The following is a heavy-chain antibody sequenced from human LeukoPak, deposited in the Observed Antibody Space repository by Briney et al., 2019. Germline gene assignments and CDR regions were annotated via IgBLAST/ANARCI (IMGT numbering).Heavy chain of an antibody. CDR2: IIPIFGTT. Sequence: SVKVSCKASGGTFSNYAISWVRQAPGQGLEWMGRIIPIFGTTNYAQKFQGRVTITTDESTSTAYMELSSLRSEDTTVYYCARGGEANYYDTSGYYLYYYWGQGTLVTVSS. CDR3: ARGGEANYYDTSGYYLYYY. V-gene: IGHV1-69*05. D-gene: IGHD3-22*01. CDR1: GGTFSNYA. J-gene: IGHJ4*02.